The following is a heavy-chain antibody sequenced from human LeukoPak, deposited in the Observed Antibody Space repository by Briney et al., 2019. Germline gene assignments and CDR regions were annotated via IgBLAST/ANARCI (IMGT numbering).Heavy chain of an antibody. CDR1: GDSFTSYW. CDR3: SRQPSSSSSPFEY. Sequence: GEALKISCSGSGDSFTSYWSGWVLQKPGKNREWRGIIYPSDSDTRYCSCFQGQVTISADKSITTAYLQWTSLQASDTAIYYCSRQPSSSSSPFEYWGQGTLVTVSS. V-gene: IGHV5-51*01. CDR2: IYPSDSDT. J-gene: IGHJ4*02. D-gene: IGHD6-13*01.